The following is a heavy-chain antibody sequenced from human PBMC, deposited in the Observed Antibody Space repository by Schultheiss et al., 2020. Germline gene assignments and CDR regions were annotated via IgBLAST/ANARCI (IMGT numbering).Heavy chain of an antibody. D-gene: IGHD6-19*01. CDR3: AKDIKAVAGYFDY. CDR1: GFTFSSYA. CDR2: ISYDGSNK. V-gene: IGHV3-30-3*01. J-gene: IGHJ4*02. Sequence: GSLRLSCAASGFTFSSYAMHWVRQAPGKGLEWVAVISYDGSNKYYADSVKGRFTISRDNSKDTLYLQMNSLRAEDTAVYYCAKDIKAVAGYFDYWGQGTLVTVSS.